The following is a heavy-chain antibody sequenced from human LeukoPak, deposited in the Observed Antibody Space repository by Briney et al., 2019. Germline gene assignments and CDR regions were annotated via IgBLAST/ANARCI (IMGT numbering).Heavy chain of an antibody. J-gene: IGHJ6*02. CDR1: GFTFSSYA. D-gene: IGHD2-15*01. CDR3: AKALTGEDYGMDV. CDR2: ISGSGGST. Sequence: PGGSLRLSCAASGFTFSSYAMSWVRQAPGKGLEWVSAISGSGGSTYYADSVKGRFTISRDTSKNTLYLQVNSLRAEDTAVYYCAKALTGEDYGMDVWGQGTTVTVSS. V-gene: IGHV3-23*01.